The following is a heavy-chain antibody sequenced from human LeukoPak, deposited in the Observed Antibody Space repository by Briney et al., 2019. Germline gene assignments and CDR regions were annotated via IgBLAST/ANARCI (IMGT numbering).Heavy chain of an antibody. CDR3: ASARGSISGYFDY. CDR1: GFTFSSYA. J-gene: IGHJ4*02. D-gene: IGHD3-9*01. Sequence: GGSLRLSCAASGFTFSSYAMSWVRQAPGKGLEWVSAISGSGGSTYYADSAKGRFTISRDNSKNTLYLQMNSLRAEDTAVYYCASARGSISGYFDYWGQGTLVTVSS. V-gene: IGHV3-23*01. CDR2: ISGSGGST.